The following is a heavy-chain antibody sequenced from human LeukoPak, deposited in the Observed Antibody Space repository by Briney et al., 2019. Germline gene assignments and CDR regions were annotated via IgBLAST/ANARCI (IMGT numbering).Heavy chain of an antibody. V-gene: IGHV1-46*01. D-gene: IGHD6-19*01. CDR3: ARVPYSSGWYDLFDY. J-gene: IGHJ4*02. CDR1: GYTFTSYY. Sequence: VASVTVSCKASGYTFTSYYMHWVRQAPGQGLEWMGIINPSGGSTSYAQKFQGRVTMTRDTSTSTVYMELSSLRSEDTAVYYCARVPYSSGWYDLFDYWGQGTLVTVSS. CDR2: INPSGGST.